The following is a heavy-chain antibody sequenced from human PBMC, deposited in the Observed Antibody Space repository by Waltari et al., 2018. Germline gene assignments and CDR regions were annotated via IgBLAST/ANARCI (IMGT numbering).Heavy chain of an antibody. Sequence: EVLLVESGGGLVQPGGSLRLSCAASGVTFKTYSMNWSRQVPGKGLEWISYISASGAIFYADSVKGRFTISRDDARNSLHLQMNSLRDEDTAVYYCARDRAPYCSSGDCYFDYWGQGTLVTVSS. CDR2: ISASGAI. D-gene: IGHD2-2*01. V-gene: IGHV3-48*02. CDR3: ARDRAPYCSSGDCYFDY. CDR1: GVTFKTYS. J-gene: IGHJ4*02.